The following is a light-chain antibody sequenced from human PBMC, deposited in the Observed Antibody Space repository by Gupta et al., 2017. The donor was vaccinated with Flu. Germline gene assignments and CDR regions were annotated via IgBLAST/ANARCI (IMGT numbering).Light chain of an antibody. CDR2: END. J-gene: IGLJ3*02. V-gene: IGLV1-51*02. CDR3: GTWDMSLNNWV. CDR1: SSNIEKNY. Sequence: SMSVSTGQLVNISCSGSSSNIEKNYVSWYQQLPGAAPKLLIYENDKRPSGNPDRFSGSKSGTSATLGITGLQTGDEADYYCGTWDMSLNNWVFGGGTKLTVV.